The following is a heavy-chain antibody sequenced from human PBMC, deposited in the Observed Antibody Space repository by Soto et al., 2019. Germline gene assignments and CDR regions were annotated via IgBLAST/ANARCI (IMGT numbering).Heavy chain of an antibody. CDR2: IIPILGIA. D-gene: IGHD3-9*01. CDR3: ASWGRKYYDILTGSATSWFDP. Sequence: GASVKVSCKASGGTFSSYTISWVRQAPGQGLEWMGRIIPILGIANYAQKFQGRVTITADKSTSTAYMELSSLRSEDTAVYYCASWGRKYYDILTGSATSWFDPWGQGTLVTVSS. J-gene: IGHJ5*02. V-gene: IGHV1-69*02. CDR1: GGTFSSYT.